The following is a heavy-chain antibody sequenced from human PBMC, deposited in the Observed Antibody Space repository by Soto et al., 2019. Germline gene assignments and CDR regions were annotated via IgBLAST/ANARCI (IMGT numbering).Heavy chain of an antibody. Sequence: SETLSLTCTVSGGSISSNYWTWIRQPPGKGLEWIGYVYNSGSTNYNPSLKSRVTISEDTTKNQFSLKVNSMTAADTAVYYCARYRREAVAGYTLDNWGQGILVTVSS. CDR2: VYNSGST. D-gene: IGHD6-13*01. J-gene: IGHJ4*02. CDR3: ARYRREAVAGYTLDN. CDR1: GGSISSNY. V-gene: IGHV4-59*01.